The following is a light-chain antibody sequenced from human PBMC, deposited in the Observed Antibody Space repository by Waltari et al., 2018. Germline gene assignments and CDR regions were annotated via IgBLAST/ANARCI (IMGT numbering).Light chain of an antibody. V-gene: IGLV1-44*01. J-gene: IGLJ2*01. CDR3: AAWDDSLSVV. CDR1: RSNIGSNA. Sequence: QSVLTQPPSASGTPGQRVTISCSGSRSNIGSNAVNWYQQLPGTAPKLVIYSNNERPSGVPDRFSGSKSGTSASLAISGLQSEDEADYYCAAWDDSLSVVFGGGTKLTVL. CDR2: SNN.